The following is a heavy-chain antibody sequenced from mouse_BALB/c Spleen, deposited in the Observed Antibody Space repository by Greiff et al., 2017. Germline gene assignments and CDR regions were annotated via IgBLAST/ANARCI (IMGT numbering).Heavy chain of an antibody. Sequence: EVKLVESGGGLVQPGGSLKLSCAASGFTFSSYGMSWVRQTPDKRLELVATINSNGGSTYYPDSVKGRFTISRDNAKNTLYLQMSSLKSEDTAMYYCARGDLGMAYWGQGTLVTVSA. V-gene: IGHV5-6-3*01. J-gene: IGHJ3*01. CDR3: ARGDLGMAY. CDR2: INSNGGST. CDR1: GFTFSSYG. D-gene: IGHD4-1*01.